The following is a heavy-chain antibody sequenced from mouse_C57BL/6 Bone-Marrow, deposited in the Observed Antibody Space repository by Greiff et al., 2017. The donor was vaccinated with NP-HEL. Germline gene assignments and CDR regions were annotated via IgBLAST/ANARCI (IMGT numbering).Heavy chain of an antibody. D-gene: IGHD2-2*01. Sequence: VQLQQSGPELVKPGASVKISCKASGYAFSSSWMNWVKQRPGKGLEWIGRIYPGDGDTNYNGKFKGKATLTADKSSSTAYMQLSSLTSEDSAVYFCAYDGYYWYFDVWGTGTTVTVSS. V-gene: IGHV1-82*01. CDR3: AYDGYYWYFDV. CDR1: GYAFSSSW. J-gene: IGHJ1*03. CDR2: IYPGDGDT.